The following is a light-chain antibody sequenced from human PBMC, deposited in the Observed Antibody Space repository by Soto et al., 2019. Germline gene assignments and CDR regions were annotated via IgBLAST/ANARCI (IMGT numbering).Light chain of an antibody. CDR2: GAS. CDR3: QQYSFLPRT. J-gene: IGKJ1*01. CDR1: QSVSSN. Sequence: EIVLTQSPATLSVSPGERATFSCRASQSVSSNLAWYQQKPGQAPRLLIYGASTRATGIPARFSGSGSGTEFTLTISSLQSEDFAVYYCQQYSFLPRTFGQGTKVDIK. V-gene: IGKV3-15*01.